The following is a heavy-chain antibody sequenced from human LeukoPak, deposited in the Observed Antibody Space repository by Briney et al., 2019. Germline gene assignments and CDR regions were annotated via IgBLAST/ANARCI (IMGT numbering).Heavy chain of an antibody. CDR3: ARDPNGDYLGAFDF. CDR2: ITSRDGRT. J-gene: IGHJ3*01. D-gene: IGHD4-17*01. Sequence: PGGSLRLSCAAPEFTSSRYAMTWVRQAPGKGLQWVSSITSRDGRTSYADSVKGRFTVSRDNSKNTLYLQMNYLRVEDTAVYYCARDPNGDYLGAFDFWGQGTLVTVSS. V-gene: IGHV3-23*01. CDR1: EFTSSRYA.